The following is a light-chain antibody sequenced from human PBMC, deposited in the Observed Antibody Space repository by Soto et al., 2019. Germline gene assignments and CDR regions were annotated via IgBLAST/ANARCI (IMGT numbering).Light chain of an antibody. Sequence: IVLTQSPATLSLSPGERATLSCRASQSVSSYLAWYQQKPGQAPRVLIYDATNRATGIPARFSGSGSGTDFTLTISSLEPEDFAVYYCQQRRNWPLTFGGGTKVEIK. J-gene: IGKJ4*01. CDR1: QSVSSY. CDR3: QQRRNWPLT. CDR2: DAT. V-gene: IGKV3-11*01.